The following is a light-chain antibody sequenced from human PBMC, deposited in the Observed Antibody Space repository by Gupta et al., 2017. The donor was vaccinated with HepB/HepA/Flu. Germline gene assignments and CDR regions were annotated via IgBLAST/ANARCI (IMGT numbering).Light chain of an antibody. CDR1: SSNIGSNT. V-gene: IGLV1-44*01. J-gene: IGLJ1*01. Sequence: QSVLTQPPSASGTPGQRVTISCSGSSSNIGSNTVNWYQQLPGTAPKLLIYTSNHRPSGVPDRFSGSKSGTSASLAISGLQSDDEADYYCAAWDDSLNGDVFGTGTKVSVL. CDR2: TSN. CDR3: AAWDDSLNGDV.